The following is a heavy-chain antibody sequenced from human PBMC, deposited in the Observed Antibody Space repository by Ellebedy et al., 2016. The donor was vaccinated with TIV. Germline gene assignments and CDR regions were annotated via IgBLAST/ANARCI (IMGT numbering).Heavy chain of an antibody. Sequence: GGSLRLXCVASGFTFGTYAMNWVRQAPGKGLEWVSGIRDSGGSTHYADSVEGRFTVSRDNSKNTLYLQMNSLRVEDTAVYFCAKRRDSSGPLDYWGQGTLVTVSS. D-gene: IGHD6-19*01. J-gene: IGHJ4*02. CDR1: GFTFGTYA. CDR2: IRDSGGST. CDR3: AKRRDSSGPLDY. V-gene: IGHV3-23*01.